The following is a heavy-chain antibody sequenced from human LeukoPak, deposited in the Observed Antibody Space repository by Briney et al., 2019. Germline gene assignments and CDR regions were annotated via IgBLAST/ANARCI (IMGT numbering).Heavy chain of an antibody. CDR2: IHTSGGS. D-gene: IGHD1-26*01. CDR1: GASISHYY. V-gene: IGHV4-4*09. J-gene: IGHJ4*02. CDR3: ARLGSYHDS. Sequence: PSETLSLTCTVSGASISHYYWSWIRQTPEKGLEWMGHIHTSGGSSPYPSLKSRLTMSIDTSRNQFSLKLTSVTAADTAVYFCARLGSYHDSWGQGALVTVSS.